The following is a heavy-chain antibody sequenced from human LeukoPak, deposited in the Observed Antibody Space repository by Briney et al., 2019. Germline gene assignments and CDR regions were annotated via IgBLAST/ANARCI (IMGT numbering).Heavy chain of an antibody. D-gene: IGHD6-13*01. Sequence: SETLSLTCTVSGGSISSSSYFWDWIRQPPGKGLEWIGSIYYSGTTYYNPSLKSRVAISIDTSKNQFSLKLNSVTAADTAVYYCARRGYTSSCYWCDPWGQGTLVTVSS. V-gene: IGHV4-39*01. CDR2: IYYSGTT. CDR3: ARRGYTSSCYWCDP. CDR1: GGSISSSSYF. J-gene: IGHJ5*02.